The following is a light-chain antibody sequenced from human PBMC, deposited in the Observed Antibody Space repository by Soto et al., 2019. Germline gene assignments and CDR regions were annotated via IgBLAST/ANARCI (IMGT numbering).Light chain of an antibody. CDR3: SSYAGSSARVV. CDR2: EGT. CDR1: STDFENYNL. V-gene: IGLV2-23*01. J-gene: IGLJ2*01. Sequence: QPASVSGSPGQSITISCTRSSTDFENYNLVSWYQHCPDKAPKLIIYEGTKRPSEISDRFSGSESDTTASLIISGLQPEDEDDYYCSSYAGSSARVVFGGGTKLTVL.